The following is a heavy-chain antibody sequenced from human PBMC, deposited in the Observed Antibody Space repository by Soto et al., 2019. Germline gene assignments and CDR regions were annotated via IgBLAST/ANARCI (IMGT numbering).Heavy chain of an antibody. V-gene: IGHV3-33*01. J-gene: IGHJ6*02. CDR1: GFTFSSYG. Sequence: QVQLVESGGGVVQPGRSLRLSCAASGFTFSSYGVHWVRQAPGKGLEWVAVIWYDGSNKYYADSVKGRFTISRDNSKNTLYLQMNSLRAEDTAVYYCARGGGIAAAIAYYYYGMDVWGQGTTVTVSS. D-gene: IGHD6-13*01. CDR3: ARGGGIAAAIAYYYYGMDV. CDR2: IWYDGSNK.